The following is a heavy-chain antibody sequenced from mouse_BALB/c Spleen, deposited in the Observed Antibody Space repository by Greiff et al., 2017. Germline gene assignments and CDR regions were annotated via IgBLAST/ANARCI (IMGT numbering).Heavy chain of an antibody. CDR1: GFTFSSFG. CDR3: ARGQFNGGNYFDY. Sequence: EVKLVESGGGLVQPGGSRKLSCAASGFTFSSFGMHWVRQAPEKGLEWVAYISSGSSTIYYADTVKGRFTISGDNPKNTLFLQMTSLRSEDTAMDYCARGQFNGGNYFDYWGQGTTLTVSS. V-gene: IGHV5-17*02. CDR2: ISSGSSTI. J-gene: IGHJ2*01.